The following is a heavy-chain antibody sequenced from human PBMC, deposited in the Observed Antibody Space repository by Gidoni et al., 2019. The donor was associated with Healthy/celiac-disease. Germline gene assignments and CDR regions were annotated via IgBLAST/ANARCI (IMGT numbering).Heavy chain of an antibody. V-gene: IGHV3-21*01. CDR3: ARVRTYYYDSSGYSIDY. CDR1: GFTFSSHS. J-gene: IGHJ4*02. Sequence: EVQLVESGGGLVKPGGSLRLSCAASGFTFSSHSMNWVRQAPGKGLEWVSSISSSSSYIYYADSVKGRFTISRDNAKNSLYLQMNSLRAEDTAVYYCARVRTYYYDSSGYSIDYWGQGTLVTVSS. CDR2: ISSSSSYI. D-gene: IGHD3-22*01.